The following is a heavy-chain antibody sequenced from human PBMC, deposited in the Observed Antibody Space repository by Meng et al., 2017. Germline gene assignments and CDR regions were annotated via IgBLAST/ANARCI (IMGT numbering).Heavy chain of an antibody. CDR1: GFTFSSYE. D-gene: IGHD3-9*01. Sequence: GESLKISCAASGFTFSSYEMNWVRQAPGKGLEWVSYISSSGSTIYYADSVKGRFTISRDNAKNSLYLQMNSLRAEDTAVYYCARRNDLYILTGYYYYFDYWGQGTLVNVSS. CDR3: ARRNDLYILTGYYYYFDY. V-gene: IGHV3-48*03. CDR2: ISSSGSTI. J-gene: IGHJ4*02.